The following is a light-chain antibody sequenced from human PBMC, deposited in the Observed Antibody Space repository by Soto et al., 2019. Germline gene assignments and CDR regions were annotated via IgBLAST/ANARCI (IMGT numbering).Light chain of an antibody. J-gene: IGLJ1*01. V-gene: IGLV2-11*01. CDR2: DVT. Sequence: SALTQPRSVSGSPGQSVTISCTGTSSDVGGYNYVSWYQQHPGRAPKFTIYDVTKRPSGVPDRFSGSKSGNTASLTISGLQVEDEADYYCCSYAGSYFVFGTGTKVTV. CDR1: SSDVGGYNY. CDR3: CSYAGSYFV.